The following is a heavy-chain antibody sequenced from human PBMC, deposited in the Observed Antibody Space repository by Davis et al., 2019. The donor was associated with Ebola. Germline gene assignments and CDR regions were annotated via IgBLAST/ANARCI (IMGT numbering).Heavy chain of an antibody. CDR2: ITHSGRT. J-gene: IGHJ4*02. CDR3: ASAPGRFLGWWDDS. CDR1: GGSFSGYY. V-gene: IGHV4-34*01. Sequence: SETLSLTCAVYGGSFSGYYFSWIRQPPGRGLEWIGQITHSGRTNYNPSLKSRVTISIDTSKNQFSLHLNSVTAADTAIFYCASAPGRFLGWWDDSWGQGTLVTVSS. D-gene: IGHD3-3*01.